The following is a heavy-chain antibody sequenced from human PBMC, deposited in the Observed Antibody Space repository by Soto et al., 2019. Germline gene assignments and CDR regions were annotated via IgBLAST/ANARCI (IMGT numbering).Heavy chain of an antibody. D-gene: IGHD6-19*01. CDR3: ARATAVAGTYFQH. J-gene: IGHJ1*01. CDR1: GGSISSYY. CDR2: IYYSGST. V-gene: IGHV4-59*01. Sequence: SETLSLTCTVSGGSISSYYWSWIRQPPGKGLEWIGYIYYSGSTNYNPSLKSRVTISVDTSKNQFSLKLSSVTAADTAVYYCARATAVAGTYFQHWGQGTLVTVSS.